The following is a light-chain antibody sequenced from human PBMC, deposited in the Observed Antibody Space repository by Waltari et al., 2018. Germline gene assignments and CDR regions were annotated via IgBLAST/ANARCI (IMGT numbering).Light chain of an antibody. CDR2: GVS. Sequence: QSALTQPASVSGSPGQSITISSSGTGSDIGCLYYSPWYQQRPGKAPKLLIYGVSQRPSGVSDRFSGSKSGNRASLTISGLQAEDDSDYYCCSYTTTTTWVFGGGTKLTVL. J-gene: IGLJ3*02. V-gene: IGLV2-14*03. CDR1: GSDIGCLYY. CDR3: CSYTTTTTWV.